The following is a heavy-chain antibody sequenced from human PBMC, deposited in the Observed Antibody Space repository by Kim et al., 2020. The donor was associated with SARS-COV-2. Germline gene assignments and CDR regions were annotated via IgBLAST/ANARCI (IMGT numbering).Heavy chain of an antibody. Sequence: GGSLRLSCAASGFTFSSYAMHWVRQAPGKGLEWVAVISYDGSNKYYADSVKGRFTISRDNSKNTLYLQMNSLRAEDTAVYYCARDETQWLVLWYFDYWGQGTLVTVSS. V-gene: IGHV3-30-3*01. CDR3: ARDETQWLVLWYFDY. J-gene: IGHJ4*02. CDR2: ISYDGSNK. D-gene: IGHD6-19*01. CDR1: GFTFSSYA.